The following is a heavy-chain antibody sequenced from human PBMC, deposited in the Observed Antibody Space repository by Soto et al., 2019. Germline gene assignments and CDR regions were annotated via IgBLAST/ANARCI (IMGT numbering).Heavy chain of an antibody. Sequence: QVQLVESGGGVVQPGRSLRLSCAASGFTFSSYAMHWVRQAPGKGLEWVAVISYDGSNKYYADSVKGRFTISRDNSKNTLYLQMNSLRAEDTAVYYCARVPQRQVWSHSIDYWGQGTLVTVSS. CDR3: ARVPQRQVWSHSIDY. D-gene: IGHD5-18*01. CDR2: ISYDGSNK. CDR1: GFTFSSYA. V-gene: IGHV3-30-3*01. J-gene: IGHJ4*02.